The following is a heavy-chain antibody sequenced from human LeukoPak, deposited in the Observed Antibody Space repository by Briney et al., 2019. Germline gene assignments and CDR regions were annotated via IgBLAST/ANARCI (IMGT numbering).Heavy chain of an antibody. D-gene: IGHD3-22*01. V-gene: IGHV1-18*01. CDR1: GYTFSSYG. J-gene: IGHJ4*02. Sequence: ASVKVSCKASGYTFSSYGISWVRQAPGQGLEWMGWISAYNGNKNYAQKLQGRVTMTTDTSTSTAYMELRSLRSDDTAVYYCARDRITMTVVATPDFDYWGQGTLVTVSS. CDR2: ISAYNGNK. CDR3: ARDRITMTVVATPDFDY.